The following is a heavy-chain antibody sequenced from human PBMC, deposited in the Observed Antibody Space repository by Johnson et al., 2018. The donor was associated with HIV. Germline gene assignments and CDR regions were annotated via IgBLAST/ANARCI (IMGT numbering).Heavy chain of an antibody. V-gene: IGHV3-9*01. D-gene: IGHD4-11*01. CDR2: ISWNSGSI. Sequence: VQLVESGGGLVQPGRSLRLSCAASGFTFDDYAMHWVRQAPGKGLEWVSGISWNSGSIGCADSVKGRFTISRDNAKNSLYLQMNSLRAEDTAFYYCAKDLNPLTTLDAFDIWGQGTMVTVSS. J-gene: IGHJ3*02. CDR1: GFTFDDYA. CDR3: AKDLNPLTTLDAFDI.